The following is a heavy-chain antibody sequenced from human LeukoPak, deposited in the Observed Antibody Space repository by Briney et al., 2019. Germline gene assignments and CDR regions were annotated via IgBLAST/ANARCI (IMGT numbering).Heavy chain of an antibody. CDR3: AKVKAPAAIPKKDYYYYMDV. Sequence: GGSLRLSCAASGFIFSSYGMHWVRQAPGKGLEWVAFIRYDGSNKYYADSVKGRFTISRDNSKNTLYLQMNSLRAEDTAVYYCAKVKAPAAIPKKDYYYYMDVWGKGTTVTVSS. CDR2: IRYDGSNK. J-gene: IGHJ6*03. CDR1: GFIFSSYG. D-gene: IGHD2-2*02. V-gene: IGHV3-30*02.